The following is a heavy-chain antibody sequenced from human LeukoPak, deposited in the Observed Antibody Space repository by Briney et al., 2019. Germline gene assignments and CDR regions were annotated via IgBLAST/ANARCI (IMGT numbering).Heavy chain of an antibody. D-gene: IGHD2-21*02. CDR2: INHSGST. CDR3: ARHGQKGIVVVTARQDYFDY. V-gene: IGHV4-34*01. CDR1: GGSFSLYY. Sequence: SETLSLTCAVYGGSFSLYYWTWIRQSPGKGLEWIGEINHSGSTNYNPSLKSRVTISVDTSKNQFSLKLSSVTAADTAVYYCARHGQKGIVVVTARQDYFDYWGQGTLVTVSS. J-gene: IGHJ4*02.